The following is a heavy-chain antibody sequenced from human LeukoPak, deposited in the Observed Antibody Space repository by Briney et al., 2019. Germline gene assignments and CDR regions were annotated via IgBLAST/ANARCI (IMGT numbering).Heavy chain of an antibody. J-gene: IGHJ6*03. D-gene: IGHD3-10*01. CDR1: GYTFTSYG. CDR2: IYINTGNP. V-gene: IGHV7-4-1*02. Sequence: ASVKVSCKASGYTFTSYGISWVRQAPGQGLEWMGWIYINTGNPTYAQGFTGRFVFSLDTSVSTAYLQISSLKAEDTAMYYCARVGFPTYYYYTDVWGKGTTVTVSS. CDR3: ARVGFPTYYYYTDV.